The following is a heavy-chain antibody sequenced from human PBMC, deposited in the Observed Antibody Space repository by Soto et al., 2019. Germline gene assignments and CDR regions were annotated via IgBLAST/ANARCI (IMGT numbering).Heavy chain of an antibody. V-gene: IGHV4-39*01. Sequence: QLQLQESGPGLVKPSETLSLTYTVSGGSISSSSYYWGWIRQPPGKGLEWIGSIYYSGSTYYNPSLKSRVTISVDTSKNQFSLKLSSVTAADTAVYYCARHETYYDFWSGSLDAFDIWGQGTMVTVSS. D-gene: IGHD3-3*01. J-gene: IGHJ3*02. CDR3: ARHETYYDFWSGSLDAFDI. CDR1: GGSISSSSYY. CDR2: IYYSGST.